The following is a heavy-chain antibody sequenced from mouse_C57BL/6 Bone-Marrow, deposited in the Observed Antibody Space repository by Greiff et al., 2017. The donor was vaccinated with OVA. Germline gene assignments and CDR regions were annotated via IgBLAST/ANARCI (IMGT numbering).Heavy chain of an antibody. Sequence: EVNVVESGAELVRPGASVKLSCTASGFNIKDDYMHWVKQRPEQGLEWIGWIDPENGDTEYASKFQGKATITADTSSNTAYLQLSSLTSEDTAVYYCTSTTFAYWGQGTLVTVSA. J-gene: IGHJ3*01. CDR2: IDPENGDT. D-gene: IGHD2-1*01. V-gene: IGHV14-4*01. CDR1: GFNIKDDY. CDR3: TSTTFAY.